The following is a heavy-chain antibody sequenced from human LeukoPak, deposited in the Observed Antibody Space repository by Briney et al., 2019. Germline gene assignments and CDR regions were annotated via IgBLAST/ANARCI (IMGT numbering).Heavy chain of an antibody. CDR2: ISSSGST. V-gene: IGHV4-61*02. D-gene: IGHD3-22*01. Sequence: PSETLSLTCTVSGGSISSSSYYWSWIRQPAGKGLEWIGRISSSGSTNYNPSLKSRVTISVDTSKNQFSLKLSSVTAADTVVYFCARGPYSYDSSGAFDIWGQGTMVTVSS. J-gene: IGHJ3*02. CDR3: ARGPYSYDSSGAFDI. CDR1: GGSISSSSYY.